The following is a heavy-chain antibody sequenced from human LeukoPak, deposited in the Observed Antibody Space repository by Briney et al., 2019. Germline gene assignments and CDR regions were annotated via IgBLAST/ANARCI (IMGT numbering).Heavy chain of an antibody. CDR2: INSDGSST. J-gene: IGHJ6*03. CDR1: GFTFSSYW. D-gene: IGHD3-3*01. CDR3: ARWIWSGYLRYYMDV. Sequence: GGSLRLSCAASGFTFSSYWMHWVRQAPGKGLVWVSRINSDGSSTSYADSVKGRFTISRDNAKNTLYLQMNSLRAEDTAVYYCARWIWSGYLRYYMDVWGKGTTVTVSS. V-gene: IGHV3-74*01.